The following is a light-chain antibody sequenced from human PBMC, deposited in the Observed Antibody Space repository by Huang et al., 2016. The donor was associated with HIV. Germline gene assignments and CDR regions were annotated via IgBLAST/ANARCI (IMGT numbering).Light chain of an antibody. CDR2: AAS. CDR1: QSISSY. V-gene: IGKV1-39*01. J-gene: IGKJ5*01. CDR3: QQSYRTPIT. Sequence: DIQMTQSPSSLSASVGDRVTITCRASQSISSYFKWYQQKPGKAPKLLIYAASSLQSGVPARFSGSGSGTDFRLTISSLQPEDFATYYCQQSYRTPITFGQGTRLEIK.